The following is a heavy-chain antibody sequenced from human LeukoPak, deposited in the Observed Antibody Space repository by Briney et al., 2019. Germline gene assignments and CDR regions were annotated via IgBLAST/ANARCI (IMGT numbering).Heavy chain of an antibody. J-gene: IGHJ4*02. CDR1: GYNFTSYW. Sequence: GESLKISCKGSGYNFTSYWIGWVRQMPGKGLEWMGIIYSGDSDIRYSPSFQGQVTISADKSISTAYLQWSSLKASDTAMYYCARHKTDSSGYYVYWGQGTLVTVSS. V-gene: IGHV5-51*01. D-gene: IGHD3-22*01. CDR2: IYSGDSDI. CDR3: ARHKTDSSGYYVY.